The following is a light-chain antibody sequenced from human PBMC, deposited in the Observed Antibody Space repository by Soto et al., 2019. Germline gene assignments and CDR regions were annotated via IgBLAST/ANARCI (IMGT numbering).Light chain of an antibody. Sequence: EIVLTQSPGTLSLSPGERATLSCRASQSVSSSLAWYQQIPGQAPRLLVYDASSRATGIPARFSGSGSGTDFTLTINSLEPEDFAVYYCQQRSNWPYTFGQGTKVDIK. CDR3: QQRSNWPYT. CDR1: QSVSSS. J-gene: IGKJ1*01. CDR2: DAS. V-gene: IGKV3-11*01.